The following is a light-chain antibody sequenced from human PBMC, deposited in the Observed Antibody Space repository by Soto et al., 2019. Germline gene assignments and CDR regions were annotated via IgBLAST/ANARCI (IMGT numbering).Light chain of an antibody. Sequence: DTQLTQSPSSLSASVGDRVTITCRASQGISNHLAWYQQKPGKVPEVVIYAASTLQSGVPSRFSGSGSGTDFTLTISSLQPEDVATYYCQNYNAAPWTFGQGTKVEI. V-gene: IGKV1-27*01. CDR1: QGISNH. J-gene: IGKJ1*01. CDR2: AAS. CDR3: QNYNAAPWT.